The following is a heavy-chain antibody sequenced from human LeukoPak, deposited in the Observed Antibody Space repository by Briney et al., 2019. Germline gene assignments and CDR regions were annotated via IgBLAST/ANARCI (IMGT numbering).Heavy chain of an antibody. J-gene: IGHJ4*02. Sequence: GGSLRLSCAASGFTFSSYSMNWVRQAPGKGLEWVSSISSSSSYIYYADSVKGRFTISRDNAKNSLYLQMNSLRAEDTAVYYCAKDLWGGGSDFSFDYWGQGTLVTVSS. CDR1: GFTFSSYS. CDR3: AKDLWGGGSDFSFDY. CDR2: ISSSSSYI. D-gene: IGHD1-26*01. V-gene: IGHV3-21*04.